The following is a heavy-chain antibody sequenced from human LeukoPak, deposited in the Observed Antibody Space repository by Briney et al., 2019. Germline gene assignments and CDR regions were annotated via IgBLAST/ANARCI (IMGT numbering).Heavy chain of an antibody. CDR2: IRSKTNNYAT. CDR3: TRLEDSSGYSYLGFDY. CDR1: GFTFRGSA. V-gene: IGHV3-73*01. Sequence: GGSLKLSCAASGFTFRGSAMHWVRQASGKGLEWVGRIRSKTNNYATAYAASVKGRFTISRDDSKNTAYLQMNSLKTEDTAVYYCTRLEDSSGYSYLGFDYWGQGNLVTVSS. J-gene: IGHJ4*02. D-gene: IGHD3-22*01.